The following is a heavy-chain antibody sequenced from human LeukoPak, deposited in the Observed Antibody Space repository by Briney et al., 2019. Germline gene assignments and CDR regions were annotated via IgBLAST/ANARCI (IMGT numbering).Heavy chain of an antibody. Sequence: GESLKISCKGSGYSFTNYWIGWVRQMPGKGLEWMGIIYPGDSDTRYSPFFQGQVTISADKSISTAYLQWSSQKASDTAMYYCARQDCSGGSCYYQRNWFDPWGQGTLVTVSS. D-gene: IGHD2-15*01. V-gene: IGHV5-51*01. CDR1: GYSFTNYW. CDR3: ARQDCSGGSCYYQRNWFDP. CDR2: IYPGDSDT. J-gene: IGHJ5*02.